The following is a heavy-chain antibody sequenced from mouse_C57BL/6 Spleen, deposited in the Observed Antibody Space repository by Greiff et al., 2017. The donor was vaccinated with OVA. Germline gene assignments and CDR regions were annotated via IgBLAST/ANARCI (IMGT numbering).Heavy chain of an antibody. CDR1: GYTFTSYW. V-gene: IGHV1-50*01. Sequence: VKPGASVKLSCKASGYTFTSYWMQWVKQRPGQGLEWIGEIDPSDSYTNYNQKFKGKATLTVDTSSSTAYMQLSSLTSEDSAVYYCARSGGNGTYWGQGTLVTVSA. CDR2: IDPSDSYT. J-gene: IGHJ3*01. D-gene: IGHD2-1*01. CDR3: ARSGGNGTY.